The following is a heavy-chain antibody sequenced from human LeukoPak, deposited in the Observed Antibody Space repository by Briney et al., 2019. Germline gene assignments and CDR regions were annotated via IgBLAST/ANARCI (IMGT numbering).Heavy chain of an antibody. CDR3: AKVLITSGSYFCDY. CDR1: GFTFSIYA. J-gene: IGHJ4*02. V-gene: IGHV3-23*01. Sequence: PGGSLRLSCAASGFTFSIYAMSWVRQAPGKGLGWVSGITGGRSTYYADSVKGRFTISRDNSKNTLYLQMNSLRAEDTAVYYCAKVLITSGSYFCDYWGQGTLVTVSS. D-gene: IGHD1-26*01. CDR2: ITGGRST.